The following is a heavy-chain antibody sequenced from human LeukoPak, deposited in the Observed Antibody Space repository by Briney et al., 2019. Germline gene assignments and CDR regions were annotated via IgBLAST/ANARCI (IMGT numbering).Heavy chain of an antibody. CDR2: INWNGGST. Sequence: GGSLRLSCAASGFTFDDYGMSWVRQAPGKGLEWVSGINWNGGSTGYADSVKGRFTISRDNAKNSLYLQMNSLRAEDTALYHCAREGYDSSGYSYYFDYWGQGTLVTVSS. V-gene: IGHV3-20*01. CDR1: GFTFDDYG. J-gene: IGHJ4*02. CDR3: AREGYDSSGYSYYFDY. D-gene: IGHD3-22*01.